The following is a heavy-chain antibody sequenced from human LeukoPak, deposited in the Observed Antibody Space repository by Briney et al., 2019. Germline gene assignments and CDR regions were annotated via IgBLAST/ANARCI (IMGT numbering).Heavy chain of an antibody. CDR2: IYHSGST. J-gene: IGHJ4*02. CDR3: ARGGLYSSGWYGGDFDY. V-gene: IGHV4-4*02. Sequence: PSETLSLTCAVSGGSISSSNWWSWVRQPPGKGLEWIGEIYHSGSTNYNPSLKSRVTISVDKSKNQFSLKLSPVTAADTAVYYCARGGLYSSGWYGGDFDYWGQGTLVTVSS. CDR1: GGSISSSNW. D-gene: IGHD6-19*01.